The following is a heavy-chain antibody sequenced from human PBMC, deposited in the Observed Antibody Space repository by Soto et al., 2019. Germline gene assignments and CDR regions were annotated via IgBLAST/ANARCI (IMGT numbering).Heavy chain of an antibody. Sequence: GGSLRLSGAASGFTFSSYAMSWVRQAPGKGLEWVSAISGSGGRTYYADSVKGRLTISRDNSKNTLYLQMNSLRAEDTSVYSCAKPGNYRSSWSYFDYWGQGPLVTVSS. J-gene: IGHJ4*02. CDR3: AKPGNYRSSWSYFDY. V-gene: IGHV3-23*01. CDR1: GFTFSSYA. D-gene: IGHD6-13*01. CDR2: ISGSGGRT.